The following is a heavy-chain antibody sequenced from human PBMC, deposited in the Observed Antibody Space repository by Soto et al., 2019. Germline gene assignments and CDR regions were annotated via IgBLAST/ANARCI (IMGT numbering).Heavy chain of an antibody. J-gene: IGHJ4*02. D-gene: IGHD3-10*01. CDR2: IKQDGSEK. V-gene: IGHV3-7*01. CDR1: GFTFSSYW. Sequence: GGSLRLSCAASGFTFSSYWMSWVRQAPGKGLEWVANIKQDGSEKYYVDSVKGRFTISRDNAKNSLYLQMNSLRAEDTAVYYCARDIWFGELNSPMDLDYWGQGTLGTVSS. CDR3: ARDIWFGELNSPMDLDY.